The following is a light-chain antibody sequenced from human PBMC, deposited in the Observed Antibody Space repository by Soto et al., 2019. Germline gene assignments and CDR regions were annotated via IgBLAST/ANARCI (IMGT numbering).Light chain of an antibody. CDR2: DAS. Sequence: DILMTQSPSTLSASVGDRVTITCRASQSISSWLAWYQQKSGKAPHLLSYDASTLESGVPSRFSGSGSGTEFSLTISSLQPDDFATYYCQEYESHLRTFGPGTKVEI. V-gene: IGKV1-5*01. CDR3: QEYESHLRT. CDR1: QSISSW. J-gene: IGKJ1*01.